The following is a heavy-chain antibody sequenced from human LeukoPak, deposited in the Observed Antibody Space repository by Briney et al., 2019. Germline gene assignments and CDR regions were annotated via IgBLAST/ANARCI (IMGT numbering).Heavy chain of an antibody. V-gene: IGHV3-30*02. Sequence: GGSLRLSCAASGFTFSSYGMHWVRQAPGKGLEWVAFIRYDGSNKYYADSVKGRFTISRDNSKNTLYLQMNSLRAEDTAVYYCAKDIGQLVPNRHDYWGQGTLVTVSS. CDR3: AKDIGQLVPNRHDY. D-gene: IGHD6-6*01. CDR2: IRYDGSNK. CDR1: GFTFSSYG. J-gene: IGHJ4*02.